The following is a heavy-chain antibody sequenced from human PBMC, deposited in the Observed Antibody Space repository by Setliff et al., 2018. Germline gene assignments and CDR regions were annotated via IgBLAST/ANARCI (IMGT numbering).Heavy chain of an antibody. V-gene: IGHV1-18*01. CDR3: ARVTIAVAGYFDF. CDR1: GYTFTSYA. CDR2: IGAYNGNT. D-gene: IGHD6-19*01. Sequence: KVSCKASGYTFTSYAMHWVRQAPGQGLEWMGWIGAYNGNTYNAHKFQGRVTMTSDTSTSTAYMELRSLRSDDTAVYYCARVTIAVAGYFDFWGQGTLVTVSS. J-gene: IGHJ4*02.